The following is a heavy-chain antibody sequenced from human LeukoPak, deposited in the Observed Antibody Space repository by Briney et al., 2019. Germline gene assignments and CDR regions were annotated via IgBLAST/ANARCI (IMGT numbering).Heavy chain of an antibody. CDR3: ARGRPLFGVAEWGSLLEY. CDR2: INTYRGGT. Sequence: ASVKVSCKASGYTFTEHYVHWVRQAPGQGLEWMGWINTYRGGTNYAPRFQGRVTMTRDTSISTAYMELKRLRFDDTAVYYCARGRPLFGVAEWGSLLEYWSQGSLVTVSS. D-gene: IGHD3-3*01. J-gene: IGHJ4*02. CDR1: GYTFTEHY. V-gene: IGHV1-2*02.